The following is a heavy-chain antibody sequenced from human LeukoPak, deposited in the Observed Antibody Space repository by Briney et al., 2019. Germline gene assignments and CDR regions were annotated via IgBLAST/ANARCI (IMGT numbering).Heavy chain of an antibody. CDR1: GFTSSSYE. J-gene: IGHJ6*04. CDR3: AELGITMIGGV. V-gene: IGHV3-48*03. Sequence: GGSLRLSCAASGFTSSSYEMNWVRQAPGKGLEWVSYISSSGSTIYYADSVKGRFTISRDNAKNSLYLQMNSLRAEDTAVYYCAELGITMIGGVWGKGTAVTISS. CDR2: ISSSGSTI. D-gene: IGHD3-10*02.